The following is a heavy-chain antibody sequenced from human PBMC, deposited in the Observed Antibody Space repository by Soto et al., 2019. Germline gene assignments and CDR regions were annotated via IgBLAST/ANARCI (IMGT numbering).Heavy chain of an antibody. CDR3: AREASAGLALDY. CDR1: GYTFTAYA. Sequence: QVQLVHSGAELKKPGASVKVSCKASGYTFTAYAMHWVRQAPGQGLEWMGWINPNSGDATYAQKFQGRVTMTMDTSITTAHMERSSLSYDDTAVYYCAREASAGLALDYWGQGTLVTVSS. V-gene: IGHV1-2*02. J-gene: IGHJ4*02. CDR2: INPNSGDA.